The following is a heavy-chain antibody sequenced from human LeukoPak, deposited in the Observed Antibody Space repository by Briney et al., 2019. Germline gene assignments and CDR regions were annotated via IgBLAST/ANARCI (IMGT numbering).Heavy chain of an antibody. D-gene: IGHD2-15*01. CDR3: TRDPGGYCSGGSCYLYNWFDP. V-gene: IGHV4-61*02. CDR1: GGSISSGSYY. Sequence: SETLSLTCTVAGGSISSGSYYWSWIRQPAGKGLEWIGRIYTSGSTNYNPSLKSRVTISVATSKNQFSLKLSSVTAADTAVYYCTRDPGGYCSGGSCYLYNWFDPWGQGTLVTVSS. J-gene: IGHJ5*02. CDR2: IYTSGST.